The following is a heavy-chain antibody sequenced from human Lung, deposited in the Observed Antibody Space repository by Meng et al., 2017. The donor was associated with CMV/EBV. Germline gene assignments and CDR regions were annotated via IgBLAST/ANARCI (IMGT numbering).Heavy chain of an antibody. V-gene: IGHV1-2*02. CDR1: GYTFTDYY. D-gene: IGHD1-1*01. Sequence: ASVXVSCKASGYTFTDYYIHWVRQAPGQGLEWMGWINPNSGGTNYAQKFQGRVTMTTDTSIRTIYMELNRLTSDDTAKFYCARDVGTGAAGYWGPGTLVTVSS. J-gene: IGHJ4*02. CDR2: INPNSGGT. CDR3: ARDVGTGAAGY.